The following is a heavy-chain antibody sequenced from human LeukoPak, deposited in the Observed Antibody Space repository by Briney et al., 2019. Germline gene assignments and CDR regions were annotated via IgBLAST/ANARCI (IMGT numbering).Heavy chain of an antibody. D-gene: IGHD5-12*01. CDR1: GYSFTSYW. J-gene: IGHJ5*02. CDR3: ARHFGAVATGNWFDP. V-gene: IGHV5-51*01. CDR2: IYPGDSDT. Sequence: GESLKISCKGSGYSFTSYWIGWVRQMPGKGLEWMGIIYPGDSDTRYSPSFQGQVTISADKSISTACLQWSSLKASDTAMYYCARHFGAVATGNWFDPWGQGTLVTVSS.